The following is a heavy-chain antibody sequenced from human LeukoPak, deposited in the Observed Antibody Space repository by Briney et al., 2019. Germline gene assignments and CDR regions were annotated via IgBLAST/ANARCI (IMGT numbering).Heavy chain of an antibody. V-gene: IGHV4-38-2*01. CDR1: GYSISSGYY. CDR3: ASVRRTKRLYYYMDV. D-gene: IGHD1/OR15-1a*01. Sequence: SETLSLTCAVSGYSISSGYYWGWIRQPPGKGLEGIGEINHSGSTNYNPSLKSRDTISVDTYNNQFSLKLSSVTAADTAVYYCASVRRTKRLYYYMDVWGKGTTVTVSS. J-gene: IGHJ6*03. CDR2: INHSGST.